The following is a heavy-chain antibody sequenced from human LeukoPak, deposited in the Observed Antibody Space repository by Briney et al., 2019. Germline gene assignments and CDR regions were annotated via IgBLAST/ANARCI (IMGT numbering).Heavy chain of an antibody. CDR2: MRGSSGVI. V-gene: IGHV3-48*01. J-gene: IGHJ6*03. D-gene: IGHD5-12*01. CDR3: ARALPTVIVATINYMDV. Sequence: GGSLRLSCAASGFSLTTYGMNWVRQAPGKGLEWVAYMRGSSGVIHYADSVKGRFTISRDNAESSLFLQMNSLRAEDTAVYYCARALPTVIVATINYMDVWGKGTTVTVSS. CDR1: GFSLTTYG.